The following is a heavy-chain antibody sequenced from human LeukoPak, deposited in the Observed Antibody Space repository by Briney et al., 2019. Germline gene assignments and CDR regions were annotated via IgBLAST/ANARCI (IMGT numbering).Heavy chain of an antibody. CDR2: ISSPRQGI. CDR3: VRDDDLLPEKRHGQY. V-gene: IGHV3-48*02. J-gene: IGHJ4*02. CDR1: GFTFTSYS. D-gene: IGHD3-3*01. Sequence: PGGSLRLSCVASGFTFTSYSMNWFRDPPGKGVEWVLWISSPRQGIYYADSVKGRFTSSRDTARNSIYLHMNSLRDEDTAVYYCVRDDDLLPEKRHGQYWGQGPLVTFS.